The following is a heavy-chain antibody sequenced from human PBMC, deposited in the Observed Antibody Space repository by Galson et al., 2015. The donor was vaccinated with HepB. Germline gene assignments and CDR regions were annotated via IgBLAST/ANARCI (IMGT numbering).Heavy chain of an antibody. Sequence: SLRLSCAASGFTFSSYAMHWVRQAPGKGLEWVAVISYDGSNKYYADSVKGRFTISRDNSKNTLYLQMNSLRAEDTAVYYCARVHDAYYYYGMGVWGQGTTVTVSS. J-gene: IGHJ6*02. CDR3: ARVHDAYYYYGMGV. CDR1: GFTFSSYA. V-gene: IGHV3-30-3*01. CDR2: ISYDGSNK.